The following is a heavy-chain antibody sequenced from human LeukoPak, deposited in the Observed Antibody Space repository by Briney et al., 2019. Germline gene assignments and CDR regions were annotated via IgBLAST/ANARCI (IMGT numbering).Heavy chain of an antibody. D-gene: IGHD1-26*01. CDR1: GFTVSSNY. CDR3: ARDGSGSFTFDY. J-gene: IGHJ4*02. CDR2: IYSGGGT. Sequence: GGSLRLSCAASGFTVSSNYMSWVRQAPGKGLEWVSVIYSGGGTYYADSVKGRFTISRDNSKNTLYLQMNSLRAEDTAVYYCARDGSGSFTFDYWGQGTLVTVSS. V-gene: IGHV3-53*01.